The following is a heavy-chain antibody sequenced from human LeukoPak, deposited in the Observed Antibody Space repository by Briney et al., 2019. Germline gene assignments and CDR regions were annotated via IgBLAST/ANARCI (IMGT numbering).Heavy chain of an antibody. CDR3: ARDLGELWSYFDY. CDR1: GFTFSSYS. D-gene: IGHD3-10*01. Sequence: GGSLRLSCAASGFTFSSYSMNWVRQAPGKGLEWVSSISSSSSYIYYADSVKGRFTISRDNAKNSLYLQMNSLRVEDTAVYYCARDLGELWSYFDYWGQGTLVTVSS. CDR2: ISSSSSYI. V-gene: IGHV3-21*01. J-gene: IGHJ4*02.